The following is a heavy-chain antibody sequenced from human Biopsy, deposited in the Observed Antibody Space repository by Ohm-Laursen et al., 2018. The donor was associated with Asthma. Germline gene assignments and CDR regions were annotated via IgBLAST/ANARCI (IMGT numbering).Heavy chain of an antibody. CDR1: GFTVSRDH. CDR3: AKSGSLWTAFDY. D-gene: IGHD3-10*01. J-gene: IGHJ4*02. V-gene: IGHV3-23*01. CDR2: ISDSGDNT. Sequence: SLRLSCSASGFTVSRDHMFWVRQAPGKGLEWVSLISDSGDNTYYADSVKGRFTISRDNSKYTLYLQMNSLRAEDTAVYYCAKSGSLWTAFDYWGQGTLVTVSS.